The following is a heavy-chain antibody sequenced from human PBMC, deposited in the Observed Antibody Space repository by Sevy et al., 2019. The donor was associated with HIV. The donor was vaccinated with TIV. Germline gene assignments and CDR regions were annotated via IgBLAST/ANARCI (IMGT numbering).Heavy chain of an antibody. CDR1: GGTFSSYG. CDR2: IIPILGTV. CDR3: ARGGGNGWYYFDY. V-gene: IGHV1-69*01. J-gene: IGHJ4*02. D-gene: IGHD6-19*01. Sequence: KISCKASGGTFSSYGISWVRQAPGQGLEWMGGIIPILGTVNYAQKFQGRVTITADESTKTAYMELSSLRSEDTAGYYCARGGGNGWYYFDYWGQETLVTVSS.